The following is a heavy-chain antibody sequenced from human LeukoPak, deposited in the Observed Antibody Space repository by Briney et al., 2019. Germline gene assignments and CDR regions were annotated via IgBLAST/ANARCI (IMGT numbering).Heavy chain of an antibody. J-gene: IGHJ6*03. V-gene: IGHV3-23*01. D-gene: IGHD1-14*01. Sequence: QAGGSLRLSCAASGFTFSSYGMSWVRQAPGKGLEWVSAISGSGGSTYYADSVKGRFTISRDNSKNTLYLQMNSLRAEDTAVYYCAKDPVASRGYYYYMDVWGKGTTVTISS. CDR3: AKDPVASRGYYYYMDV. CDR2: ISGSGGST. CDR1: GFTFSSYG.